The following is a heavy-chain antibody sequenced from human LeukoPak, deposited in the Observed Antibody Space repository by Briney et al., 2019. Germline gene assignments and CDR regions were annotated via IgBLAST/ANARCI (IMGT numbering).Heavy chain of an antibody. D-gene: IGHD6-13*01. CDR2: ISAGGSTT. CDR3: AKDASLPGTWNWFDP. Sequence: GGSLRLSCAASGFTFSSYAMSWVRQAPGKGLEWVSGISAGGSTTYYADSVKGRFTISKDHSGSTLYLQMNSLRVDDSALYYCAKDASLPGTWNWFDPWGQGTLVTVSS. V-gene: IGHV3-23*01. J-gene: IGHJ5*02. CDR1: GFTFSSYA.